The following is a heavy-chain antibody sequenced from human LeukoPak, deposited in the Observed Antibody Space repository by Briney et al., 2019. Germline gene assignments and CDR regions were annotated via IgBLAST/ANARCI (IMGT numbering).Heavy chain of an antibody. CDR1: GASISTYY. Sequence: KPSDTLSLTCTVSGASISTYYWVWIRQPAGKGLEWIGRIYTSGSTNHSPSLKSRVTMSLDTSKNQFSLKLSSVTAADTAVYYCASREGVRAGYFDDWGQGTLVTVSS. CDR3: ASREGVRAGYFDD. CDR2: IYTSGST. D-gene: IGHD3-10*01. J-gene: IGHJ4*02. V-gene: IGHV4-4*07.